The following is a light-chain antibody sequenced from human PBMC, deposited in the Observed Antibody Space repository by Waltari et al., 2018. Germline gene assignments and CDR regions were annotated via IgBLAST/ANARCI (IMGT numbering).Light chain of an antibody. V-gene: IGLV2-11*01. J-gene: IGLJ1*01. CDR1: SRDVGGNHY. CDR3: CSFAGSYTFV. Sequence: QSALTQPRSVSGSPGQSVTISCTATSRDVGGNHYASWFQQHPGKVPKPLIYDVSERPSDVPDRFSGSKSANTASLTISVLQTEDEADYYCCSFAGSYTFVFGTGTRVTVL. CDR2: DVS.